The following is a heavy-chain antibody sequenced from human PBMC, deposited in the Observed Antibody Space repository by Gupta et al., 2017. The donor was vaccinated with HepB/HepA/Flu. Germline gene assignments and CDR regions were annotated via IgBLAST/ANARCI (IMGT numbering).Heavy chain of an antibody. CDR1: GCTLRSFA. CDR2: INRDAGKT. V-gene: IGHV3-23*01. CDR3: AKALASGRMFYFDS. Sequence: EVQRLESGGALLQPGGSLIPFWAAPGCTLRSFAMNRVRQAPGKGLEWVSGINRDAGKTHYADFVKGRFTISRDNSRNTLSLQMTSLRVEDTAVYYCAKALASGRMFYFDSWGQGTLVTVS. D-gene: IGHD6-19*01. J-gene: IGHJ4*02.